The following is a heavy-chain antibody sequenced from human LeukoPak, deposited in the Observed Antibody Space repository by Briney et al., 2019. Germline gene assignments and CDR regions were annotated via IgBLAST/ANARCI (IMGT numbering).Heavy chain of an antibody. J-gene: IGHJ4*02. V-gene: IGHV3-21*01. D-gene: IGHD3-16*02. CDR3: ARSLTPGGSYRYKIPDY. CDR2: ISSDSNYI. Sequence: GGSLRLSCAASGLSFTSYSMNWVRQAPGKGLEWVSSISSDSNYIYYGDSVKGRFTISRDNAKNSLYLQMNSLRAEDTAVYYCARSLTPGGSYRYKIPDYWGQGTLVTVSS. CDR1: GLSFTSYS.